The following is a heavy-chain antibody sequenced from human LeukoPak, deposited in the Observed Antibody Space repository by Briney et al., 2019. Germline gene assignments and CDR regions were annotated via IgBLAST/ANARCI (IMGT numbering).Heavy chain of an antibody. V-gene: IGHV4-59*01. CDR1: GGSISSSY. CDR2: IYYTENT. D-gene: IGHD5-18*01. Sequence: SETLSLTCTVSGGSISSSYWNWIRQPPGKGLEWIGYIYYTENTNYNPSLKSRVTISVDTSKSQFSLKLSSVTTADTAVYYCAGDSYGFDYWGQGILVTVSS. CDR3: AGDSYGFDY. J-gene: IGHJ4*02.